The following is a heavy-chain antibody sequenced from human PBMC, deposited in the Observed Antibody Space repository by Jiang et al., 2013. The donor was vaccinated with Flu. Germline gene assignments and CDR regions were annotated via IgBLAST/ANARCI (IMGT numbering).Heavy chain of an antibody. J-gene: IGHJ5*02. CDR3: ARGDYDFWSGYYANNWFDP. CDR1: GGSIISGDW. Sequence: GLVKPSGTLSLTCVVSGGSIISGDWWSWVRQPPGKGLEWIGEIYHTGNTNYNPSLKSRVTISVDKSKNQFSLKLSSVTAADTAVYYCARGDYDFWSGYYANNWFDPWGQGTLVTVSS. D-gene: IGHD3-3*01. V-gene: IGHV4-4*02. CDR2: IYHTGNT.